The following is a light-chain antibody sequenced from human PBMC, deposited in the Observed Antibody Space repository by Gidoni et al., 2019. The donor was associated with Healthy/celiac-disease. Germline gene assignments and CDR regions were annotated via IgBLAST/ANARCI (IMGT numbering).Light chain of an antibody. CDR1: QDISNY. Sequence: DIQMTQSPSSLSASVGDRVTITYQASQDISNYLNWYQQKPGKAPKLLIYDASNLETGVPSRFSGSGSGTDFTFTIISLQPEDIATYYCQQYDNLPLTFGGGTKVEIK. CDR3: QQYDNLPLT. CDR2: DAS. V-gene: IGKV1-33*01. J-gene: IGKJ4*01.